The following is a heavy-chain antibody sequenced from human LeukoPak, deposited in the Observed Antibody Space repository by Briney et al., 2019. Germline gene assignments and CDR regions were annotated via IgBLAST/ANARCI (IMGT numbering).Heavy chain of an antibody. D-gene: IGHD3-22*01. Sequence: PGRSLRLSCAASGFSFRSYGMQWVRQAPGKGLEWVTLISDDGNNKYYADSVKGRFTISRDNSKNTLNLQMNSLRAEDTAVYYCAGGYYCVDYWGQGTLVTVSS. J-gene: IGHJ4*02. CDR2: ISDDGNNK. CDR1: GFSFRSYG. V-gene: IGHV3-30*03. CDR3: AGGYYCVDY.